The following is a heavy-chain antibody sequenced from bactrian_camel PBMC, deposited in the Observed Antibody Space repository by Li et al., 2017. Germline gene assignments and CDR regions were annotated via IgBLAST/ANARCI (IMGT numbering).Heavy chain of an antibody. CDR2: FTGGSIT. J-gene: IGHJ6*01. Sequence: HVQLVESGGGSVQAGESLTLSCVASGDIYSAYYIGWFRQVPGKQREAVAALFTGGSITFYADSVKERFTIFRDAEKSTAYLQMNMLKPEDNALYYCAAEHRRRLIPPTDWAAYALRDAASVSWGQGTQVTVS. CDR1: GDIYSAYY. CDR3: AAEHRRRLIPPTDWAAYALRDAASVS. V-gene: IGHV3S53*01. D-gene: IGHD5*01.